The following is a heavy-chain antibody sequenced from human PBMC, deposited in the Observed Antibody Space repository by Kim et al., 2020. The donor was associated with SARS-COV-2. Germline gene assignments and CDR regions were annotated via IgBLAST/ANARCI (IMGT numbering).Heavy chain of an antibody. Sequence: GGSLRLSCAASGFTFSSYAMHWVRQAPGKGLEWVAVISYDGSKKYYTDSVKGRFTISRDNSKNTLNLQMNSLRAEETAVYYCARDLYNWGFDYWGQGTLV. CDR3: ARDLYNWGFDY. CDR2: ISYDGSKK. CDR1: GFTFSSYA. J-gene: IGHJ4*02. D-gene: IGHD1-1*01. V-gene: IGHV3-30*04.